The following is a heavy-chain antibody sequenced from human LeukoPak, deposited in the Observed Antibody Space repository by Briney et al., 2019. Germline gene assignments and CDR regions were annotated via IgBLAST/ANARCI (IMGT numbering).Heavy chain of an antibody. CDR2: IWHDGNIK. Sequence: GRSLRLSCAASGFTFSTYGMHWVRQAPGKGLEWVAVIWHDGNIKYYADSVKGRFTISRDNSKNTLYLQMNSLRAEDTAVYYCARAVGPFDFWGPGTIVIVSS. CDR1: GFTFSTYG. CDR3: ARAVGPFDF. J-gene: IGHJ3*01. V-gene: IGHV3-33*01.